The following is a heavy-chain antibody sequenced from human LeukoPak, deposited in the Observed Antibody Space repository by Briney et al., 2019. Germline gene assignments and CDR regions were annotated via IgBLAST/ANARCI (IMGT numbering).Heavy chain of an antibody. J-gene: IGHJ4*02. CDR2: ISSSSSYI. D-gene: IGHD3-16*02. V-gene: IGHV3-21*01. CDR1: GFTFSSYS. Sequence: GGSLRLSCAASGFTFSSYSMNWVRQAPGKGLEWVSSISSSSSYIYYADSVKGRFTISRDNAKNSLYLQMNSLRAEDTAVYYCARAGLGDYVWGSYHQDYWGQGTLVTVSS. CDR3: ARAGLGDYVWGSYHQDY.